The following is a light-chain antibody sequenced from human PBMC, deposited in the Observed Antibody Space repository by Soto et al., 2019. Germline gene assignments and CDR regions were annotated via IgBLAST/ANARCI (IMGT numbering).Light chain of an antibody. CDR2: GAS. CDR3: QQYASFPRT. V-gene: IGKV3-20*01. Sequence: EIVLTQSPGTLSMSAGERATLSCRASQSVSSSYLAWYQQKPGQAPRLLIYGASSRATGIPDRFSGSGSGTDFTLTISRLEPEDFAVYYCQQYASFPRTFGQGTKVEIK. CDR1: QSVSSSY. J-gene: IGKJ1*01.